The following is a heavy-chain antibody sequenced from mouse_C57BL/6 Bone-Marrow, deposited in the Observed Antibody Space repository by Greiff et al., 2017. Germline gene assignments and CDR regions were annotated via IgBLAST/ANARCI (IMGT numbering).Heavy chain of an antibody. CDR1: GYTFTEYT. V-gene: IGHV1-62-2*01. D-gene: IGHD1-1*01. J-gene: IGHJ2*01. Sequence: VKLMESGAELVKPGASVKLSCKASGYTFTEYTIHWVKQRSGQGLEWIGWFYPGSGSIKYNETFKDKATLTADKSSSTVYMELSRLTSEDAAVYFCARHEAHYYGSSHYFDDWGQGTTLTVSS. CDR2: FYPGSGSI. CDR3: ARHEAHYYGSSHYFDD.